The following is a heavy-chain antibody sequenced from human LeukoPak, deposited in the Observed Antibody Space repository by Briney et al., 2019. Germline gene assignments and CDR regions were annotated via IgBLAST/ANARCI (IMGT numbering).Heavy chain of an antibody. J-gene: IGHJ3*02. CDR2: FDPEDGET. Sequence: ASVKVSCKVSGYTLTELSMHWVRQPPGTGLEWMGGFDPEDGETIYVQKFQGRVTMTEDTSIDTAYMELSSLRSEDTAVYYCATDDPRVSMGAFDIWGQGRMVTVSS. CDR3: ATDDPRVSMGAFDI. CDR1: GYTLTELS. V-gene: IGHV1-24*01.